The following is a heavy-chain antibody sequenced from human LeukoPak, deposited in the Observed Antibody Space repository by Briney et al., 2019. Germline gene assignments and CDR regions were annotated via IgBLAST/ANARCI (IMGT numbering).Heavy chain of an antibody. J-gene: IGHJ4*02. CDR1: GFTFSSYG. CDR2: IWYDGSNK. CDR3: ARDRDGYPYDY. V-gene: IGHV3-33*01. Sequence: PGRSLRLSCAASGFTFSSYGMHWVRLAPGKGLEWVAVIWYDGSNKYYADSVKGRFTISRDNSKNTLYLQMNSLRAEDTAVYYCARDRDGYPYDYWGQGTLVTVSS. D-gene: IGHD5-24*01.